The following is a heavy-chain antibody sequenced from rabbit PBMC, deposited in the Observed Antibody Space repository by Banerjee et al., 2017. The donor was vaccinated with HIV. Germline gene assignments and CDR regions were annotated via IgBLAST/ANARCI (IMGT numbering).Heavy chain of an antibody. V-gene: IGHV1S40*01. CDR2: IDGIGSGST. Sequence: QSLEESGGDLVKPGASLTLTCTASGFTLSSYWMYWVRQAPGKGLEWIGCIDGIGSGSTWYASWAKGRFTISKTSSTTVTLQMTSLTAADTATYFCARSQYVAYAGYGYYLWGPGTLVTVS. D-gene: IGHD8-1*01. CDR1: GFTLSSYW. J-gene: IGHJ4*01. CDR3: ARSQYVAYAGYGYYL.